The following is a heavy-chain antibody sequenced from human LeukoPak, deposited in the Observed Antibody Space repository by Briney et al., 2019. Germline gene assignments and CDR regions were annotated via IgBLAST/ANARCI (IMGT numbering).Heavy chain of an antibody. D-gene: IGHD5-18*01. CDR3: AKEGGCNYGFLDS. CDR1: GFSYSSYA. CDR2: ISGSGDT. J-gene: IGHJ4*02. V-gene: IGHV3-23*01. Sequence: GGSLRLSCVVSGFSYSSYAMSWVRQAPGKGLEGVSTISGSGDTYYVDSVKGRFTISRDNSKNTLYLQMNSLRAEDTAVYYCAKEGGCNYGFLDSWGQGTLVTVSS.